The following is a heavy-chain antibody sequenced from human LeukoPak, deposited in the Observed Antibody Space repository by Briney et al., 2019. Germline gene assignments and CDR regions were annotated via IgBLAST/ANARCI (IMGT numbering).Heavy chain of an antibody. V-gene: IGHV3-23*01. CDR1: GFTFSSYA. D-gene: IGHD3-3*01. CDR2: ISGSGGST. Sequence: GGSLRLSCAASGFTFSSYAMNWVRQAPGKGLEWVSAISGSGGSTYYADSVKGRFTISRGNSKNTLYLQMNSLRAEDTAVYYCAKDHLDFWSGYSPSDYWGQGTLVTVSS. CDR3: AKDHLDFWSGYSPSDY. J-gene: IGHJ4*02.